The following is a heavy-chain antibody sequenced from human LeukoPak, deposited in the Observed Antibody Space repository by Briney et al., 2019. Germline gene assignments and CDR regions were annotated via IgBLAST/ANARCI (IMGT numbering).Heavy chain of an antibody. D-gene: IGHD3-10*01. J-gene: IGHJ4*02. V-gene: IGHV4-4*02. CDR1: GDSIISHNW. CDR2: IHHSGNS. Sequence: PSETLSLTCAVSGDSIISHNWWSWVRQPPGKGLEWIAEIHHSGNSHQNPSLKSRVTKSVDKSKNQISLTVHSVTAADTAVYYCARMLVRGLEGDYWGQGTLVTVSS. CDR3: ARMLVRGLEGDY.